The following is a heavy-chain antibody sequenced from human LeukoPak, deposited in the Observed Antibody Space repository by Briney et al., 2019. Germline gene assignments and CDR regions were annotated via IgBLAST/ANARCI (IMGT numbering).Heavy chain of an antibody. CDR3: ARDRNSGSYSTIDY. V-gene: IGHV1-18*04. J-gene: IGHJ4*02. Sequence: ASVKVSCKASGYTFTGYYMHWVRQAPGQGLEWMGRISAYNGNTNYAQKLQGRVTMTTDTSTSTAYMELRSLRFDDTAVYYCARDRNSGSYSTIDYWGQGTLVTVSS. CDR2: ISAYNGNT. D-gene: IGHD1-26*01. CDR1: GYTFTGYY.